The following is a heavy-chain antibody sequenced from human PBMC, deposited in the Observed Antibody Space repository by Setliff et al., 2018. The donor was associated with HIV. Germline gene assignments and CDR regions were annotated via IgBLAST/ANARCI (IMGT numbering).Heavy chain of an antibody. CDR2: IWYDGSNK. V-gene: IGHV3-33*08. Sequence: GGSLRLSCAASGFTFSSYGMHWVRQAPGKGLEWVAVIWYDGSNKYYADSVKGRFTISKDFSMNTVFLQMNSLRAEDTAVYYCARDDSNYRQHGMDVWGQGTTVTVSS. J-gene: IGHJ6*02. D-gene: IGHD4-4*01. CDR3: ARDDSNYRQHGMDV. CDR1: GFTFSSYG.